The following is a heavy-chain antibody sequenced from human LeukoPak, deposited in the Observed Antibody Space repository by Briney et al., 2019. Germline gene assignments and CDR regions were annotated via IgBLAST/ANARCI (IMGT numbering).Heavy chain of an antibody. CDR2: INHSGNT. D-gene: IGHD3-22*01. CDR3: ARVTGYIVEDYFDY. J-gene: IGHJ4*02. Sequence: PSETLSLTCAVYGGSFSGYYWSWIRQPPGKGLEWIGEINHSGNTNYNPSLKSRVTISVDTSKNQFSLKLSSVTAADTAVYYCARVTGYIVEDYFDYWGQGTLVTVSS. CDR1: GGSFSGYY. V-gene: IGHV4-34*01.